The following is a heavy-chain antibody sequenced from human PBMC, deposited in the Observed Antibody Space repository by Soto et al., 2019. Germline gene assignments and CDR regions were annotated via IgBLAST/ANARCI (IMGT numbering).Heavy chain of an antibody. CDR3: ARGSLYSSVWLNWFDP. V-gene: IGHV3-7*03. J-gene: IGHJ5*02. Sequence: GGALRLSCGASGFAFGSYWMGWVRQAPGKGLEWVAYINQGGSETYYVDSVRGRFTVSRDNARNSLDLQMNSLRADDTAVYYCARGSLYSSVWLNWFDPWGRGTLVTVSS. D-gene: IGHD6-19*01. CDR1: GFAFGSYW. CDR2: INQGGSET.